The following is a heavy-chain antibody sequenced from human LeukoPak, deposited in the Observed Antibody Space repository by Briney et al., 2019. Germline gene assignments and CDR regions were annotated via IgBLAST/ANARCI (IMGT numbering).Heavy chain of an antibody. V-gene: IGHV4-61*02. CDR3: AREPNTITYYYDSSGYSYFDY. D-gene: IGHD3-22*01. J-gene: IGHJ4*02. Sequence: PSETLSLTCTVSGGSISSGSYYWSWIRQPAGKGLEWIGRIYTSGSTNYNPSLKSRVTISVDTSKNQFSLKLSSVTAADTAVYYCAREPNTITYYYDSSGYSYFDYWGQGTLVTVSS. CDR2: IYTSGST. CDR1: GGSISSGSYY.